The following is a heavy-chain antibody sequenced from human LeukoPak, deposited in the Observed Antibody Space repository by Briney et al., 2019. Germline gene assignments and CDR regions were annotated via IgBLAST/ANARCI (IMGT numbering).Heavy chain of an antibody. J-gene: IGHJ4*02. CDR3: ARFITMVRGRGFDY. CDR1: GFTVSSNY. CDR2: IYSGGST. D-gene: IGHD3-10*01. V-gene: IGHV3-66*01. Sequence: PGGSLRLSCAASGFTVSSNYMSWVRQAPGKGLEWVSVIYSGGSTYYADSVKGRFTISRDNSKNTLYLQMNSLRAEDTAVYYCARFITMVRGRGFDYWGQGTLVTVPS.